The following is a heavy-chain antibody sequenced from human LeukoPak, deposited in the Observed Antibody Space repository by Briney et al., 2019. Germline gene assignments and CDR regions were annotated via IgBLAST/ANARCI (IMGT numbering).Heavy chain of an antibody. V-gene: IGHV3-7*01. D-gene: IGHD3-16*02. Sequence: GGSLRLSCAASGFTFSSYWMSWVRQAPGKGLEWVANIKQDGSEKYYVDSVKGRFTISRDNAKNSLYLQMNSLRAEDTAVYYCARDDYVWGSYRLIDYWGQETLVTVSS. CDR1: GFTFSSYW. J-gene: IGHJ4*02. CDR3: ARDDYVWGSYRLIDY. CDR2: IKQDGSEK.